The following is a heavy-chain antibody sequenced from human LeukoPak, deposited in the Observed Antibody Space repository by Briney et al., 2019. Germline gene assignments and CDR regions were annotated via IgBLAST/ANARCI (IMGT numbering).Heavy chain of an antibody. Sequence: SETLSLTCTVSGGSISSYYWSWIRQPAGKGLEWIGRIYTSGSTNYNPSLKSRVTMSVDTSKNQFSLKLSSVTAADTAVYYCASSTPRCSSTSCHLVDAFDIWGQGTMVTVSP. J-gene: IGHJ3*02. CDR1: GGSISSYY. V-gene: IGHV4-4*07. D-gene: IGHD2-2*01. CDR3: ASSTPRCSSTSCHLVDAFDI. CDR2: IYTSGST.